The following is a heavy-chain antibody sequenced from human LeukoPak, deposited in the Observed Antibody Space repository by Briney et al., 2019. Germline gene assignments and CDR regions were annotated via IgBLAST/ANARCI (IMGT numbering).Heavy chain of an antibody. CDR1: GYSISSGYY. CDR3: ARAKGRYYYDSSGYYYEGDFDY. Sequence: SETLSLXCTVSGYSISSGYYWGWIQQPPGKGLEWIGSIYHSGSTYYNPSLKSRVTISVDTSKNQFSLKLSSVTAADTAVYYCARAKGRYYYDSSGYYYEGDFDYWGQGTLVTVSS. J-gene: IGHJ4*02. CDR2: IYHSGST. D-gene: IGHD3-22*01. V-gene: IGHV4-38-2*02.